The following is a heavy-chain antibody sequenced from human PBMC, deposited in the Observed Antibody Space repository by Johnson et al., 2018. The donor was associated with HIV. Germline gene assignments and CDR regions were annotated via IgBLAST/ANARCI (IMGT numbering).Heavy chain of an antibody. D-gene: IGHD2-2*01. V-gene: IGHV3-30*03. CDR1: GFTFRDYH. CDR3: ARGIQPDAFDI. Sequence: QVQLVESGGGLVQPGGSLRLSCAAYGFTFRDYHMSWIRQAPGKGLEWVAVISYDGSEKYYVDSVKGRFTISRDNSKNTLYLQMNSLRAEDTAVYYCARGIQPDAFDIWGQGTMVTVSS. J-gene: IGHJ3*02. CDR2: ISYDGSEK.